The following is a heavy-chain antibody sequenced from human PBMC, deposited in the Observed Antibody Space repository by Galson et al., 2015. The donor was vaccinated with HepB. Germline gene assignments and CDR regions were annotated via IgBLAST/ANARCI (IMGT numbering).Heavy chain of an antibody. Sequence: SLRLSCAASGFTFSSYWMSWVRQAPGKGLEWVANIKQDGSLKHHVDSVKGRFSISRDDAKNSLFLQMNSLRADDTAVYYCARGPGGSVIVPAASDAFDLWGQGTMVTVSS. D-gene: IGHD2-2*01. V-gene: IGHV3-7*03. CDR3: ARGPGGSVIVPAASDAFDL. CDR1: GFTFSSYW. J-gene: IGHJ3*01. CDR2: IKQDGSLK.